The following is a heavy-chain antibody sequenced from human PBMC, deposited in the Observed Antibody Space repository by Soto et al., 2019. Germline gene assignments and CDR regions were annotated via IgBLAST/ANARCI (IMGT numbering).Heavy chain of an antibody. V-gene: IGHV3-23*01. CDR2: ITAGGFNT. Sequence: EVQLLESGGDLVQPGGSLRLSCVASGFTFSNDDLSWVRQASGKGLEWVSAITAGGFNTYYADSVKGRFTISRDNSKNTLYLQMNSLRAEDTAVYDCVKNIGGLSGYANFDYWGQGTLVTVSS. CDR3: VKNIGGLSGYANFDY. CDR1: GFTFSNDD. J-gene: IGHJ4*02. D-gene: IGHD5-12*01.